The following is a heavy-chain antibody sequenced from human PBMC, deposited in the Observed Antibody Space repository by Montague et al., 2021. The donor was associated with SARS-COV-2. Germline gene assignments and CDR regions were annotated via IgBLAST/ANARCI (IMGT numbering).Heavy chain of an antibody. Sequence: SLRLSCAASGFTFRSYWMHWVRQVPGRGLVWVSRIKHDGTSTNYAASVKGRFTISRDNAKNTLSLQMNNLRAGDTAVYYCVRPLWFGDSDYYFESWGQGTLVTVSS. CDR1: GFTFRSYW. J-gene: IGHJ4*02. D-gene: IGHD3-10*01. CDR2: IKHDGTST. V-gene: IGHV3-74*01. CDR3: VRPLWFGDSDYYFES.